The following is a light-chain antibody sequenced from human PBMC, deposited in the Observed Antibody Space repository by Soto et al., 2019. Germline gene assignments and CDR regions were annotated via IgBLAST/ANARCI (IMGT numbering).Light chain of an antibody. CDR3: QQSENYKPLT. Sequence: DIQMTQSPSTLSASVGDRVTITCRASQSISSWLAWYQQKPGKAPKLLIFDASSLESGTPSRFSGRRSGTQFTLAINGLQPDDFANYYCQQSENYKPLTLGGATKVDI. J-gene: IGKJ4*01. CDR1: QSISSW. CDR2: DAS. V-gene: IGKV1-5*01.